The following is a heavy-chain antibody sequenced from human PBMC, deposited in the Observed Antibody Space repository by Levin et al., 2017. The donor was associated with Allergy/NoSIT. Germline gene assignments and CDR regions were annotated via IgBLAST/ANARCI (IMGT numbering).Heavy chain of an antibody. CDR2: IYYSGST. CDR3: ARHAAGRYYYGSGVTENWFDP. CDR1: GGSISSSSYY. V-gene: IGHV4-39*01. Sequence: SETLSLTCTVSGGSISSSSYYWGWIRQPPGKGLEWIGSIYYSGSTYYNPCLKSRVTISVDTSKNQFSLKLSSVTAADTAVYYCARHAAGRYYYGSGVTENWFDPWGQGTLVTVSS. D-gene: IGHD3-10*01. J-gene: IGHJ5*02.